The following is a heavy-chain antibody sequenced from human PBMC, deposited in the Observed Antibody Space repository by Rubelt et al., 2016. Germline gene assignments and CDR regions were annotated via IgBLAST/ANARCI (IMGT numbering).Heavy chain of an antibody. Sequence: QLQESGPGLVKPSETLSLTCAVYGGSFSGYYWSWIRQPPGKGLEWIGEINHSGSTTYNPSLKSRVTISVDTSKNQFSLKLGSVTAADKAVYYCAADFLGAAGTGDWGQGTLVTVSS. CDR3: AADFLGAAGTGD. D-gene: IGHD6-13*01. CDR1: GGSFSGYY. J-gene: IGHJ4*02. V-gene: IGHV4-34*01. CDR2: INHSGST.